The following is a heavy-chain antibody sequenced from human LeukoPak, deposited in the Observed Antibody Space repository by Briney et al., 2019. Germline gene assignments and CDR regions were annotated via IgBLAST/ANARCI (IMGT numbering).Heavy chain of an antibody. J-gene: IGHJ4*02. CDR3: ARDPPYYDSSGYYYDY. D-gene: IGHD3-22*01. CDR1: GFTFSTYS. Sequence: NSGGSLRLSCAASGFTFSTYSMNWVRQAPGKGLEWVSSISGSSIYIYYADSVKGRFTISRDNAKNSLYLQMNSLRAEDTAVYYYARDPPYYDSSGYYYDYWGQGTLVTVSS. V-gene: IGHV3-21*01. CDR2: ISGSSIYI.